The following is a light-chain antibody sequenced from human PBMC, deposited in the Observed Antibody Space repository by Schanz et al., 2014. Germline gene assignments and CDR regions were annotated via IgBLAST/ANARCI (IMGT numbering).Light chain of an antibody. J-gene: IGKJ4*01. V-gene: IGKV1-39*01. CDR2: AAS. Sequence: DIQMTQSPSTLSASLGDSVTITCRASQIMTNFLAWYQQKPGTAPKVLIYAASSLQSGVPSRFSGSGSGTDFTLTISSLQPEDFATYYCQQRYSTTITFGGGTRVEIK. CDR3: QQRYSTTIT. CDR1: QIMTNF.